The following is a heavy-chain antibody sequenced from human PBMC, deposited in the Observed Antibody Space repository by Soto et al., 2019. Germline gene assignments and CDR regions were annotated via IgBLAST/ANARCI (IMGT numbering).Heavy chain of an antibody. J-gene: IGHJ6*02. CDR3: AKNGQPPYYYYGLDV. V-gene: IGHV1-18*01. CDR2: ISGYNGDT. CDR1: DYTFTRYG. Sequence: ASVKVSCKASDYTFTRYGISWVRQAPGQGLEWMGWISGYNGDTSYAQKFQGRVSMTIDTSTTTAYMELRSLRSDDTAVYYCAKNGQPPYYYYGLDVWGQGTKVTVSS. D-gene: IGHD2-8*01.